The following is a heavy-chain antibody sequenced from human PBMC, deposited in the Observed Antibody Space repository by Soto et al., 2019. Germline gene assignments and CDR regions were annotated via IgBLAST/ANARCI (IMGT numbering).Heavy chain of an antibody. CDR3: ARVEYTSHPA. D-gene: IGHD2-2*01. V-gene: IGHV6-1*01. CDR1: GDSVSSNSAV. J-gene: IGHJ5*02. CDR2: TYYRSKWYN. Sequence: SQTLSHTCAISGDSVSSNSAVWSWIRQSPSRGLEWLGRTYYRSKWYNDYAVSVKSRITINPDTAKNQFSLQLNSVTPEDTAVYYCARVEYTSHPAWGQGTLVTVSS.